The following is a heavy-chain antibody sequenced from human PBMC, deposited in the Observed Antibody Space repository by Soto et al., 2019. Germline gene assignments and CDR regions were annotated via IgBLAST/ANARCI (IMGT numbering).Heavy chain of an antibody. CDR3: AGGIAARPLGY. CDR1: GGSISSGGYS. CDR2: IYHSGST. V-gene: IGHV4-30-2*01. Sequence: QLQLQESGSGLVKPSQTLSLTCAVSGGSISSGGYSWSWIRQPPGKGLEWIGYIYHSGSTYYNPALNXRXTXSIXRSKNQFSLKLSSVTAADTAVYYCAGGIAARPLGYWGQGTLVSVSS. J-gene: IGHJ4*02. D-gene: IGHD6-6*01.